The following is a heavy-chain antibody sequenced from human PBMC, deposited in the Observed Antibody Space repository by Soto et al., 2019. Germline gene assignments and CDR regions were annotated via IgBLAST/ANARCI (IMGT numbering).Heavy chain of an antibody. D-gene: IGHD6-13*01. V-gene: IGHV4-59*01. CDR2: IYYSGST. CDR3: ARVSSGWSNYFDY. J-gene: IGHJ4*02. Sequence: SETLSLTCTVPGGSMSTYYWSWIRQPPGKGLEWIGYIYYSGSTSHNPSLKSRVTISGDTSKNQFSLKLNSVTAADTAVYYCARVSSGWSNYFDYWGQGTQVTVSS. CDR1: GGSMSTYY.